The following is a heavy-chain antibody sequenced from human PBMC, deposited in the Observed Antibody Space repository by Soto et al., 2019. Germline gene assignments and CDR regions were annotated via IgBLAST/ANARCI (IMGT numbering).Heavy chain of an antibody. CDR1: ESTVSRDW. V-gene: IGHV3-7*04. CDR3: AGGVGDAF. D-gene: IGHD1-26*01. Sequence: EVHLVESGGGLVQTGGSLRLSCAIFESTVSRDWMNWVRQAPGKGLEWVAHINQDGSEKYYVDSVKGRFTISRDNAKKSLYLQMNSLRPADTAMYSFAGGVGDAFWGQGTLVTVSS. J-gene: IGHJ4*02. CDR2: INQDGSEK.